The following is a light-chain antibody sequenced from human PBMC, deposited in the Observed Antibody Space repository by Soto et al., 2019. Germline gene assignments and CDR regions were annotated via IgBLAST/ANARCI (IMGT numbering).Light chain of an antibody. CDR3: CSYAGSSTYV. Sequence: QSALTQPASVSGSPGQSIAISCTGTSRDVGSYNLVSWYQQHPGKAPKVMIYEGSKRPSGVSDRFSGSKSGNTASLTISGLQADDEADSYCCSYAGSSTYVFGTGTKLTVL. V-gene: IGLV2-23*01. CDR1: SRDVGSYNL. CDR2: EGS. J-gene: IGLJ1*01.